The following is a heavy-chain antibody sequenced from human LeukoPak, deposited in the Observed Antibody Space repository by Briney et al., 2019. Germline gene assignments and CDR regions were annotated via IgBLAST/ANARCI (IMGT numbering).Heavy chain of an antibody. V-gene: IGHV1-18*01. J-gene: IGHJ4*02. CDR1: GYTFTSYG. CDR3: ARAQDIVVVPAAGGIDY. Sequence: GASVKVSCKASGYTFTSYGISWVRQAPGQGLEWMGWISAYNGNTNYAQKLQGRVTITRDTSASTAYMELSSLRSEDTAVYYCARAQDIVVVPAAGGIDYWGQGTLVTVSS. CDR2: ISAYNGNT. D-gene: IGHD2-2*01.